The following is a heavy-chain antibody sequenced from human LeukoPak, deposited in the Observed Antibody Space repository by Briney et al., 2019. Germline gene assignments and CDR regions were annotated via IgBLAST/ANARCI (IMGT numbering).Heavy chain of an antibody. CDR2: ISSSSSYV. V-gene: IGHV3-21*01. Sequence: SGGSLRLSWAASGFTFSSYSMNWFRQAPGKGLEWVSSISSSSSYVYYADSVKGRFTISRDNAKNSLYLQMNSLRAEDTALYYCARAIFGVAKNKRGMDVWGQGTTVTVSS. J-gene: IGHJ6*02. D-gene: IGHD3-3*01. CDR3: ARAIFGVAKNKRGMDV. CDR1: GFTFSSYS.